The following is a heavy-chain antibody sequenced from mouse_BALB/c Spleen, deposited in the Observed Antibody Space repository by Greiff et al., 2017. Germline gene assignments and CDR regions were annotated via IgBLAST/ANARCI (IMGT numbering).Heavy chain of an antibody. J-gene: IGHJ2*01. CDR3: AREIYYGNYEGYFDY. CDR1: GFSLTGYG. Sequence: LVESGPGLVAPSQSLSITCTVSGFSLTGYGVNWVRQPPGKGLEWLGMIWGDGSTDYNSALKSRLSISKDNSKSQVFLKMNSLQTDDTARYYCAREIYYGNYEGYFDYWGQGTTLTVSS. V-gene: IGHV2-6-7*01. D-gene: IGHD2-1*01. CDR2: IWGDGST.